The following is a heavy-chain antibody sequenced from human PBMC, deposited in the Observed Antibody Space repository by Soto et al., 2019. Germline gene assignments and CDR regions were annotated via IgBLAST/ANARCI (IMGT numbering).Heavy chain of an antibody. Sequence: SETLSLTCTVSGGSVSSGDYYWSWVRQLPGRGLEWIGYISYTGNTYYNPPLKSRLTMSVDTSKNQFSLKLSSVTAADTAVYFCARGWIDQKYYLDYWGQGILVTVSS. J-gene: IGHJ4*02. D-gene: IGHD5-12*01. CDR1: GGSVSSGDYY. CDR3: ARGWIDQKYYLDY. CDR2: ISYTGNT. V-gene: IGHV4-31*03.